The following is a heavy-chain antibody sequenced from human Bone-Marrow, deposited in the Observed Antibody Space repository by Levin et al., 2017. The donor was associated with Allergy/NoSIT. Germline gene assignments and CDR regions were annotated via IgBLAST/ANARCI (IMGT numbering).Heavy chain of an antibody. J-gene: IGHJ6*02. CDR1: GFSFSIYG. V-gene: IGHV3-30*18. D-gene: IGHD4-23*01. CDR2: ISFDGRNK. Sequence: SLKISCAASGFSFSIYGMHWVRQAPGKGLEGVALISFDGRNKHYADSVKGRFTISRDNSKNTLYLQMNSLRAEDTAVYYCAKDSQGDYGGNSAYYYGMDVWGQGTTVTVSS. CDR3: AKDSQGDYGGNSAYYYGMDV.